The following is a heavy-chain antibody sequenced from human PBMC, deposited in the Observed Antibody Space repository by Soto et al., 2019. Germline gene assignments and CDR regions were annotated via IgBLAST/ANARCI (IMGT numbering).Heavy chain of an antibody. CDR2: IYFSGST. CDR3: ARVKSGRNWFDP. J-gene: IGHJ5*02. CDR1: GDSVSSASFY. Sequence: PSETLSLTCTVSGDSVSSASFYWIWIRQAPGKGLEWIGFIYFSGSTNYNPSLKSRVTMSLDTSKNQFSLNLSSVTPADTAVYYCARVKSGRNWFDPWGQGTLVTVSS. D-gene: IGHD5-12*01. V-gene: IGHV4-61*01.